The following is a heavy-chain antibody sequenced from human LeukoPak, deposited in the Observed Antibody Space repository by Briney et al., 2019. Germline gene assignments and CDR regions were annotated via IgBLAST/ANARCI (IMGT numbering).Heavy chain of an antibody. CDR2: IRSKAYGGTT. V-gene: IGHV3-49*04. CDR1: GFTFGDHA. CDR3: TRDPLYYYDSSGYYYGTVHYFDY. J-gene: IGHJ4*02. D-gene: IGHD3-22*01. Sequence: GGSLRLSCTASGFTFGDHAMSWVRQAPGKGLEWVGFIRSKAYGGTTEYAASVKGRFTISRDDSKSIAYLQMNSLKTEDTAVYYCTRDPLYYYDSSGYYYGTVHYFDYWGQGTLVTVSS.